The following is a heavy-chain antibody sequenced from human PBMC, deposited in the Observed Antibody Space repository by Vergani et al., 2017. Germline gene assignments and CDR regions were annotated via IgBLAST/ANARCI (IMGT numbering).Heavy chain of an antibody. V-gene: IGHV3-9*01. D-gene: IGHD3-22*01. CDR3: AKDPQSYYDSSGDFDY. Sequence: EVQLVESGGGLVQPGRSLRLSCAASGFTFDDYAMHWVRQAPGKGLEWVSGISWNGGSIGYAASVKGRFTISRDNAKNSLYMQMNSLRAEDTAVYYCAKDPQSYYDSSGDFDYWGQGTLVTVSS. CDR2: ISWNGGSI. CDR1: GFTFDDYA. J-gene: IGHJ4*02.